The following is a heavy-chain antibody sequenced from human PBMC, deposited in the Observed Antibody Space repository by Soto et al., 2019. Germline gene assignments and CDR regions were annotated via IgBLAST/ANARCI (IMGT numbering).Heavy chain of an antibody. CDR3: ARDEAWDCGGDCYHDAFDI. V-gene: IGHV3-74*01. J-gene: IGHJ3*02. D-gene: IGHD2-21*01. CDR2: INSDGSST. CDR1: GFTFSSYW. Sequence: GGSLRLSCAASGFTFSSYWMHWVRQAPGKGLVWVSRINSDGSSTSYADSVKGRFTISRDNAKNTLYLQMNSLRAEDTAVYYCARDEAWDCGGDCYHDAFDIWGQGTMVTVSS.